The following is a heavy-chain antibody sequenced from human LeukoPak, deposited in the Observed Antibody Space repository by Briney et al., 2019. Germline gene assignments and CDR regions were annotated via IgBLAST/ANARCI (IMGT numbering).Heavy chain of an antibody. CDR1: GFTFSSYS. Sequence: PGGSLRLSCAASGFTFSSYSMNWVRQAPGKGLEWVGRIRNKGDSYTTQYAASVKDRFTISRDDSNNSLYLQMNSLKTEDTAVYYCARVTVTHYYFYMDVWGKGTTVTISS. J-gene: IGHJ6*03. CDR3: ARVTVTHYYFYMDV. D-gene: IGHD4-11*01. V-gene: IGHV3-72*01. CDR2: IRNKGDSYTT.